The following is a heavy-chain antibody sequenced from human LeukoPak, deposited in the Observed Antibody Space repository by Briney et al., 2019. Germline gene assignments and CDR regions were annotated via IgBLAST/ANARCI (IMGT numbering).Heavy chain of an antibody. CDR2: INPNSGGT. CDR1: GYTFTGYY. D-gene: IGHD3-22*01. Sequence: ASVKVSCKASGYTFTGYYMHWVRQAPGQGLEWMGWINPNSGGTNYAQKFQGRVTITADKSTSTAYMELSSLRSEDTAVYYCARVNYDSSGYDYYYYGMDVWGQGTTVTVSS. CDR3: ARVNYDSSGYDYYYYGMDV. V-gene: IGHV1-2*02. J-gene: IGHJ6*02.